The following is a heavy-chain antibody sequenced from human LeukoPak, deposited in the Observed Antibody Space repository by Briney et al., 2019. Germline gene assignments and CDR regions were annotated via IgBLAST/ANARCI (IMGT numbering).Heavy chain of an antibody. CDR3: AVTAENYYYYGMDV. V-gene: IGHV4-4*02. CDR2: IYHSGST. D-gene: IGHD2-21*02. J-gene: IGHJ6*02. Sequence: SETLSLTCAVSGGSISSSNWWSWVRQPPGKGLEWIGEIYHSGSTNYNPSLKSRVTISVDKSKNQFSLKLSSVTAADTAVYYCAVTAENYYYYGMDVWGQGTTVTVSS. CDR1: GGSISSSNW.